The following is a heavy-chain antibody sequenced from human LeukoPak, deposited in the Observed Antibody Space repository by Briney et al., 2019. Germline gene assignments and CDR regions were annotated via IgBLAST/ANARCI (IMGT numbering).Heavy chain of an antibody. J-gene: IGHJ4*02. D-gene: IGHD6-19*01. Sequence: RPGGSLRLSCAASGFTFSSYAVSWVRQAPGKGLEWVSAISGSGGATYYADSVKGRFTISRDNSKNTLYLQMNSLSTEDTAIYYCAKTTTGYSGRYPGWPVDYWGQGTLVTVSS. V-gene: IGHV3-23*01. CDR3: AKTTTGYSGRYPGWPVDY. CDR1: GFTFSSYA. CDR2: ISGSGGAT.